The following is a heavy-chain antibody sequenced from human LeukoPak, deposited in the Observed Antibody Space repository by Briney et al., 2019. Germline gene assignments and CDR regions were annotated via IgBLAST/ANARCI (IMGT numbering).Heavy chain of an antibody. CDR1: GYTFTSYG. D-gene: IGHD3-10*01. Sequence: ASVKVSCKASGYTFTSYGISWVRQAPGQGLEWMGWINTNTGNPTYAQGFRGRLVLSLDTSVSTAYLQISSLKAEDTAVYYCARDRGVYTKEGMDVWGQGTPVTVSS. J-gene: IGHJ6*02. CDR3: ARDRGVYTKEGMDV. V-gene: IGHV7-4-1*02. CDR2: INTNTGNP.